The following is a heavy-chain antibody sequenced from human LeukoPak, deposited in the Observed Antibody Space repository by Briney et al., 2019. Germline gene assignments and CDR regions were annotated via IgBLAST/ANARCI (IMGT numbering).Heavy chain of an antibody. V-gene: IGHV1-69*13. CDR1: GGTFSSYA. Sequence: SVRVSCKASGGTFSSYAISWVRQAPGQGLEWMGGIVPIFGTANYAQKFQGRVTITADESTSTAYMELSSLRSEDTAVYYCARPDSGIKDYYGMDVWGQGTTVTVSS. CDR2: IVPIFGTA. J-gene: IGHJ6*02. D-gene: IGHD1-14*01. CDR3: ARPDSGIKDYYGMDV.